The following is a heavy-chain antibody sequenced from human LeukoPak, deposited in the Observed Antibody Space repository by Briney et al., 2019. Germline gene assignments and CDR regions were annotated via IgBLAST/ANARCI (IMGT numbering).Heavy chain of an antibody. Sequence: TSETLSLTCTVSGASIRSGDYYWSWIRQPPGKGLEWIGYIYDSGSTYYNPSLKSRITISVDTSENRFTLKLSSVTATDTAVYYCARDCSGGSCYGAFDIWGQGTMVTVSS. D-gene: IGHD2-15*01. J-gene: IGHJ3*02. V-gene: IGHV4-30-4*01. CDR1: GASIRSGDYY. CDR2: IYDSGST. CDR3: ARDCSGGSCYGAFDI.